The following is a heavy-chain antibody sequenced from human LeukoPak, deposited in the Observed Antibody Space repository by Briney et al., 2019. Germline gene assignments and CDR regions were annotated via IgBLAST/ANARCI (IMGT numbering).Heavy chain of an antibody. CDR3: AKAAYCSGGSCYALDY. J-gene: IGHJ4*02. V-gene: IGHV3-30*18. CDR2: ILYDGSNK. CDR1: GFTFSSYG. D-gene: IGHD2-15*01. Sequence: GGSLRLSCAASGFTFSSYGMHWVRQAPGKGLEWVAVILYDGSNKYYADSVKGRFTISRDNSKNTLYLQMNSLRAEDTAVYYCAKAAYCSGGSCYALDYWGQGTLVTVSS.